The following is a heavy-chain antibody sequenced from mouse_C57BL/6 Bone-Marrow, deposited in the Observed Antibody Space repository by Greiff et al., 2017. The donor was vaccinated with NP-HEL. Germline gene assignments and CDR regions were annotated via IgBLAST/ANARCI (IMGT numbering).Heavy chain of an antibody. CDR2: IDPEDGDT. Sequence: VQLQQSGAELVRPGASVKLSCTASGFNIKDYYMHWVKQRPEQGLEWIRRIDPEDGDTEYAPKFQGKATMTADTSSNTAYLQLSSLTSEDTAVYYCTTDFHYYGSSLYYFDYWGQGTTLTVSS. V-gene: IGHV14-1*01. CDR3: TTDFHYYGSSLYYFDY. J-gene: IGHJ2*01. CDR1: GFNIKDYY. D-gene: IGHD1-1*01.